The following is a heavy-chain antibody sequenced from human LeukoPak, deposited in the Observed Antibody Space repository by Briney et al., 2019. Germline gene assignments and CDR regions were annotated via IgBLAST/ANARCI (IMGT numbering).Heavy chain of an antibody. CDR2: IYYSGST. Sequence: SETLSLTCTVSGGSIRSYYWSWIRQPPGKGLEWIGYIYYSGSTNYNPSLKSRVTISVDTSKNQFSLKLSSVTAADTAVYYCAREASSGWYHYYYYMDAWGRGTTVTVSS. D-gene: IGHD6-19*01. CDR3: AREASSGWYHYYYYMDA. CDR1: GGSIRSYY. J-gene: IGHJ6*03. V-gene: IGHV4-59*01.